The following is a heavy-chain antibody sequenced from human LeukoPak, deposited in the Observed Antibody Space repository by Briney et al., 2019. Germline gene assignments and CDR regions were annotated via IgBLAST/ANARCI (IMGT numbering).Heavy chain of an antibody. D-gene: IGHD6-6*01. CDR2: IKSDGST. V-gene: IGHV3-74*01. J-gene: IGHJ4*02. CDR3: AKDNSSSSFDY. Sequence: GGSLRRSWAASGFTFSSYWRHWVRQTPGKGLVWVSRIKSDGSTIYADSVKGRFTISRDNARNTLYLQMNSLRAEDTAVYYCAKDNSSSSFDYWGQGTLVTVSS. CDR1: GFTFSSYW.